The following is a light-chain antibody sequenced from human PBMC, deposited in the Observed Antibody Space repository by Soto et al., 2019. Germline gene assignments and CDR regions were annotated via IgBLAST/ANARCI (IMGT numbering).Light chain of an antibody. Sequence: DIEMVQSPPALPASVGDTVTITCRASQKSSPWLAWYQQKPGQAPKLLIYAASSLQSGVPSRFSGSGSGTEFTLTICILQPEDCTRYYCLEHNCYPPTFGQGTKVDNK. CDR1: QKSSPW. CDR2: AAS. V-gene: IGKV1-5*01. CDR3: LEHNCYPPT. J-gene: IGKJ1*01.